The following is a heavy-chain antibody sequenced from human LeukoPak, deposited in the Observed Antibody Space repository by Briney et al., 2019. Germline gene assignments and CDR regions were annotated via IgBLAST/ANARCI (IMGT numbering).Heavy chain of an antibody. Sequence: SVKLSCKASGGTFSSYAISWVRQAPGQGLEWMGGVIPIFGTTNYAQKFQGRVTITADESTSTAYMELSSLRSEDTAVYYCAGNSAYDYHTSYYYYYMDVWGKGTTVTVSS. CDR1: GGTFSSYA. CDR2: VIPIFGTT. D-gene: IGHD5-12*01. J-gene: IGHJ6*03. CDR3: AGNSAYDYHTSYYYYYMDV. V-gene: IGHV1-69*01.